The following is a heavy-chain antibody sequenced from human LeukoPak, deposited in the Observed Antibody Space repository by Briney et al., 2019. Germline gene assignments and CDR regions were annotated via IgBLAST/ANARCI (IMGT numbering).Heavy chain of an antibody. J-gene: IGHJ6*02. CDR1: GLTFNNYA. CDR2: ISKSGDHT. V-gene: IGHV3-23*01. CDR3: ATSWGPDTSAFRWGRDGMDV. Sequence: GGSLRLSCAVSGLTFNNYAVSWVRQAPGKGLEWVSAISKSGDHTYYAASAKGRFTIYRDNSKNTQYLQMNSLRAEDTAVYYCATSWGPDTSAFRWGRDGMDVWGQGTTVIVS. D-gene: IGHD3-16*01.